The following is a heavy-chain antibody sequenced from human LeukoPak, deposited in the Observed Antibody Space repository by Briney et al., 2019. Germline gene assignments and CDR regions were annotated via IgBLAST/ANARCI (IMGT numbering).Heavy chain of an antibody. CDR2: IIPIIGTP. V-gene: IGHV1-69*04. D-gene: IGHD6-13*01. CDR3: ARAGGSSWYVSLYY. J-gene: IGHJ4*02. CDR1: GGTFSSNV. Sequence: SVKVSCKASGGTFSSNVISWVRQAPGQGLEWMGRIIPIIGTPDYAQKFQGRVTIAADKSTNTAYMELTSLKSDDTAVYYCARAGGSSWYVSLYYWGQGTLVTVSS.